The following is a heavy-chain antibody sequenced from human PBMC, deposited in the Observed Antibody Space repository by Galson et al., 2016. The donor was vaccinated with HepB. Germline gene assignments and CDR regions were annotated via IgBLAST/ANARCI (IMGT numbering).Heavy chain of an antibody. CDR1: GFSFSNSG. CDR2: ITRSGDAT. V-gene: IGHV3-23*01. D-gene: IGHD3-16*01. CDR3: GKRGGFDY. J-gene: IGHJ4*02. Sequence: SLRLSCAASGFSFSNSGMRWVRQAPGRGLEWVSGITRSGDATHYEDFVKGRFTISRDNSNNTLYLYMNNLAAGDTAIYYCGKRGGFDYWGQGALVTVSS.